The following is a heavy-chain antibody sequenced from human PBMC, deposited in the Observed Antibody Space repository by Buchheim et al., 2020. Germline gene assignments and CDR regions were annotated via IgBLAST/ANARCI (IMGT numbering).Heavy chain of an antibody. CDR3: ARDDYGDYKYYYGMDV. J-gene: IGHJ6*02. CDR2: INSDGSIT. Sequence: EVQLVESGGGLVQPGGSLRLSCAASGFTLSDYWMHWVRQAPGEGLVWVSRINSDGSITTYADSVEGRLTIPRDNAKNTLYLQMNSLRAEDTAVYYCARDDYGDYKYYYGMDVWGQGTT. D-gene: IGHD4-17*01. V-gene: IGHV3-74*01. CDR1: GFTLSDYW.